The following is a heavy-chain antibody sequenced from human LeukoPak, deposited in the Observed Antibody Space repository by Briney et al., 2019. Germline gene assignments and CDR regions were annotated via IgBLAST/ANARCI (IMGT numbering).Heavy chain of an antibody. CDR3: ARGGFPFY. Sequence: PGGSLKLSCVASGFSFSTSWMHWVRQDAGRGLVWVSRISGDGTTTTYADSVKGRFTISRDNAKNTVFLQMNSLSTEDTAVYYCARGGFPFYWGQGSLVTVSP. CDR2: ISGDGTTT. V-gene: IGHV3-74*01. CDR1: GFSFSTSW. J-gene: IGHJ4*02.